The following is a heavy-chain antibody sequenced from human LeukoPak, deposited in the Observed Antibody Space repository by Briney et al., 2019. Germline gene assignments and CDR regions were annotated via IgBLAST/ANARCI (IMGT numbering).Heavy chain of an antibody. CDR1: GFTFNTYA. D-gene: IGHD3-10*01. J-gene: IGHJ4*02. CDR3: AKGITMVRGVIAKTLFDY. Sequence: PGGSLRLSCEASGFTFNTYAMTWVRQGPGKGLEWVSYISDSGGSTYYADSVKGRFTISRDNSKNTLFLQMSSLRAEDTAEYYCAKGITMVRGVIAKTLFDYWGQGALVTVSS. V-gene: IGHV3-23*01. CDR2: ISDSGGST.